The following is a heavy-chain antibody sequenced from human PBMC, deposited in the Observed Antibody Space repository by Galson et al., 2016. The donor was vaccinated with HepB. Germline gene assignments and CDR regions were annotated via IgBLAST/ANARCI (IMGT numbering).Heavy chain of an antibody. J-gene: IGHJ6*02. V-gene: IGHV3-9*01. CDR2: ISWNTDNV. Sequence: SLRLSCAASGFSFENFAMHWVRQVPGKGLEWVSGISWNTDNVGYADSVKGRFTISRDNAKNSLYLQMSSLRAEDTASYHWVKDVASGSGKYYSGGRLQTYSHYVLDVWGHGTAVTVSS. D-gene: IGHD3-10*01. CDR3: VKDVASGSGKYYSGGRLQTYSHYVLDV. CDR1: GFSFENFA.